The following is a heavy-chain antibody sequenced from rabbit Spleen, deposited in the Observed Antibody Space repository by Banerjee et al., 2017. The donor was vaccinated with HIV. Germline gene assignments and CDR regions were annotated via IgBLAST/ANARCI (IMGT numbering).Heavy chain of an antibody. CDR2: INTATGKA. D-gene: IGHD1-1*01. Sequence: QEQLEESGGGLVKPEGSLTLTCKASGFSFSDRDVMCWVRQAPGKGLEWIACINTATGKAVYASWAKGRFTISKTSSTTVTLQMTSLTAADTATYFCARASNSNYYPFNLWGPGTLVTVS. CDR3: ARASNSNYYPFNL. J-gene: IGHJ4*01. CDR1: GFSFSDRDV. V-gene: IGHV1S45*01.